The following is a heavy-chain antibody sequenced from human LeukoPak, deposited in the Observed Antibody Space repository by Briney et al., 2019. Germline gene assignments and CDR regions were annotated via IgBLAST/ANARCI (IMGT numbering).Heavy chain of an antibody. CDR2: IYHSGST. CDR3: ARSGPYYYHYMDV. Sequence: SETLSLTCTVSGYSITRGYYWGWIRQPPGQGLEWIGSIYHSGSTYYNPSLKSRVVISVDTSKNQFSLKLNSVIAADTAVYYCARSGPYYYHYMDVWGKGTTVTVSS. CDR1: GYSITRGYY. D-gene: IGHD3-10*01. J-gene: IGHJ6*03. V-gene: IGHV4-38-2*02.